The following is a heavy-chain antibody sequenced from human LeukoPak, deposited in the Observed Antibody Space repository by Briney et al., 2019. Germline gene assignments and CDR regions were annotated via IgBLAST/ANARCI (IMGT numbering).Heavy chain of an antibody. CDR3: ARVSGSYRGAIDY. CDR2: ISTYNNNT. J-gene: IGHJ4*02. CDR1: GYTFTSYG. V-gene: IGHV1-18*01. D-gene: IGHD1-26*01. Sequence: ASVKVSCKASGYTFTSYGISWVRQAPGQGLEWLGWISTYNNNTHYAQKFQVRVTMTTDTSTSAAYMELRSLRSDDTAVYHCARVSGSYRGAIDYWGQGTLVTVSS.